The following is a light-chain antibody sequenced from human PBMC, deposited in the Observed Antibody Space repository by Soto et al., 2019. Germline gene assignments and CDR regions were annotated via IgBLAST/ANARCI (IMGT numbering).Light chain of an antibody. CDR3: QQYYDSWT. CDR2: DVS. J-gene: IGKJ1*01. CDR1: QSVATW. V-gene: IGKV1-5*01. Sequence: DIQMTQSPSTLSASVGDRVTITCGASQSVATWLAWYQQRPGKAPKLLIYDVSSLESGVPSRFSGSGSGTEFSLIINSLQPEDFATYYCQQYYDSWTFGQGTKVEIK.